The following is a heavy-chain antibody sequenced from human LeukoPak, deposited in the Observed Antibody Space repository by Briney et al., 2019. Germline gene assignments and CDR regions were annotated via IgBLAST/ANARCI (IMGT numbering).Heavy chain of an antibody. CDR3: ARDCSGGSCPLHY. CDR2: IIPILGIA. D-gene: IGHD2-15*01. J-gene: IGHJ4*02. V-gene: IGHV1-69*04. CDR1: GGTFSSYA. Sequence: GASVKVSCKASGGTFSSYAISWVRQAPGQGLEWMGRIIPILGIANYAQKFQGRVTITADKSTSTAYMELSSLRSEDTAVYYCARDCSGGSCPLHYWGQGTLVTVSS.